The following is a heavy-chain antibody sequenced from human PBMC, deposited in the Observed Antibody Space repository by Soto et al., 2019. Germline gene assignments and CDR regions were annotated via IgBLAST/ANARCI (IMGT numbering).Heavy chain of an antibody. CDR1: GFTFSSYW. CDR3: ARVRRYCSSTRCYENWFDP. D-gene: IGHD2-2*01. J-gene: IGHJ5*02. Sequence: PGGSLRLSCAASGFTFSSYWMHWVRQAPGKGLVWVSRINSGGSSISYADSVKGRFTISRDNAKNSLYLQMNSLRAEDTAVYYCARVRRYCSSTRCYENWFDPWGQGTLVTVSS. V-gene: IGHV3-74*01. CDR2: INSGGSSI.